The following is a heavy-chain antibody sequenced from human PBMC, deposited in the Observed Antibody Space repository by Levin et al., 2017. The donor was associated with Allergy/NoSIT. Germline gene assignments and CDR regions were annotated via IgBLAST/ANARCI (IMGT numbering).Heavy chain of an antibody. Sequence: GGSLRLSCAASGFIFSSYAMTWVRQAPGKGLEWVSDIRGSGDSTYYADSVKGRFTISRDNSKNTLYLQMNSLRAEDTAVYYCAKDQVAGTSPYGMDVWGQGTTVTVSS. CDR2: IRGSGDST. J-gene: IGHJ6*02. CDR3: AKDQVAGTSPYGMDV. CDR1: GFIFSSYA. V-gene: IGHV3-23*01. D-gene: IGHD6-19*01.